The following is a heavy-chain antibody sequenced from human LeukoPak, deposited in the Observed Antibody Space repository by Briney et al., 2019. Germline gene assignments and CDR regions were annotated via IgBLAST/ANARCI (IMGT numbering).Heavy chain of an antibody. D-gene: IGHD2-2*01. CDR1: GGSISSGSYY. CDR3: ARTILGYCSSTSCYRWFDP. CDR2: IYTSGST. V-gene: IGHV4-61*02. Sequence: SETLSLTCTVSGGSISSGSYYWSWIRQPAGKGLEWIGRIYTSGSTNYNPSLKSRVTISVDTSKNQFSLKLSSVTAADTAVYYCARTILGYCSSTSCYRWFDPWGQGTLVTVSS. J-gene: IGHJ5*02.